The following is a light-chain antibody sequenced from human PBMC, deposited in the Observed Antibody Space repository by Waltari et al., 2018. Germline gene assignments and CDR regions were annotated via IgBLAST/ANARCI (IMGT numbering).Light chain of an antibody. J-gene: IGKJ5*01. V-gene: IGKV1-33*01. CDR3: QQYNNYPL. CDR2: DAS. Sequence: DIQLTQSPSSLSASVGDRVTITCQASQDISNYLNWYQQKPGRAPKLLIYDASYLQPGVPSRFSGSGSRTDFTLTISSLQPEDVATYYCQQYNNYPLFGPGTRLEIK. CDR1: QDISNY.